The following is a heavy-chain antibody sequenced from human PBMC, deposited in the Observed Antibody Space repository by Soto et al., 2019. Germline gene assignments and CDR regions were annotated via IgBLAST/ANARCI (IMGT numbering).Heavy chain of an antibody. J-gene: IGHJ6*02. D-gene: IGHD3-10*01. CDR1: GYTLTELS. V-gene: IGHV1-24*01. CDR2: FDPEDGET. CDR3: ATGQLLWFGRAYGKDV. Sequence: ASVKVSCKVSGYTLTELSMHWVRQAPGKGLEWMGGFDPEDGETIYAQKFQGRVTMTEDTSTDTAYMELSSLRSEDTAVYYCATGQLLWFGRAYGKDVWGQGTTVTVSS.